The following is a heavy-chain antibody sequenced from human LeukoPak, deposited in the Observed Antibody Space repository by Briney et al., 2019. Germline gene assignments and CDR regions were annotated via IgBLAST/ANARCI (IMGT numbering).Heavy chain of an antibody. D-gene: IGHD2-21*01. CDR3: ARSFAYRTVLDY. V-gene: IGHV4-61*09. J-gene: IGHJ4*02. CDR1: GGSISSDSYY. Sequence: SETLSLTCTVSGGSISSDSYYWSWIRQPAGKGLEWMGHIYTSGTTSYNPSLKSRVTISVDTSKNQFSLKLSFLTAADTAVYYCARSFAYRTVLDYWGQGTLVTVSS. CDR2: IYTSGTT.